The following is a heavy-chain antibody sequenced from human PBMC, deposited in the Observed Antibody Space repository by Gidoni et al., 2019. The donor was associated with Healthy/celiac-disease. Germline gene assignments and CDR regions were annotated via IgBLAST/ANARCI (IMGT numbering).Heavy chain of an antibody. CDR2: INHSGST. D-gene: IGHD3-10*01. J-gene: IGHJ1*01. Sequence: QVQLQQWGAGLFKPSETLSLPCAVFGGSFSGYYCSWIRQPPGKGLEWIGEINHSGSTTYNPSLKSRVTISVDTSKNQFSLKLSSVTAADTAVYYCARGITMVRGVIRYFQHWGQGTLVTVSS. CDR3: ARGITMVRGVIRYFQH. V-gene: IGHV4-34*01. CDR1: GGSFSGYY.